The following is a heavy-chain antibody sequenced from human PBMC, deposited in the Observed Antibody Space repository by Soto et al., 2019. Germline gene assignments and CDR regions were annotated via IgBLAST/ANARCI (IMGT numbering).Heavy chain of an antibody. CDR1: GYTFTSYG. V-gene: IGHV1-18*04. J-gene: IGHJ4*02. Sequence: ASVKVSCKASGYTFTSYGISWVRQAPGQGLEWMGWISAYNGNTNYAQKLQGRVTMTTDTFTSTAYMGLRSLRSDDTAVYYCAREHGYDILTVYNGVDYWGQGTLVTVS. CDR3: AREHGYDILTVYNGVDY. D-gene: IGHD3-9*01. CDR2: ISAYNGNT.